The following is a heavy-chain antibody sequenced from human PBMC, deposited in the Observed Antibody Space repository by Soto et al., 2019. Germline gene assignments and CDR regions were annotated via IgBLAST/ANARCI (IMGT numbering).Heavy chain of an antibody. CDR2: IIPILGIA. Sequence: QVQLVQSGAEVKKPGSSVKVSCKASGGTFSSYTISWVRQAPGQGLEWMGRIIPILGIANYAQKFQGRVTITAHKSTSTAYMELSSLRSEDTAVYYCASSGSYSNYFDYWGQGTLVTVSS. CDR3: ASSGSYSNYFDY. CDR1: GGTFSSYT. J-gene: IGHJ4*02. V-gene: IGHV1-69*02. D-gene: IGHD1-26*01.